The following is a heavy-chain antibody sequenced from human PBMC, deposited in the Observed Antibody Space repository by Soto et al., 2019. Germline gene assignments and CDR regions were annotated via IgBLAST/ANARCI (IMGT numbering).Heavy chain of an antibody. CDR1: GFTFSTHA. CDR3: ARDPSHSYYTLFYYFDY. D-gene: IGHD1-26*01. Sequence: VQLLESGGGLVQPGGSLRLSCAASGFTFSTHAMSWVRQAPGKGLEWVSAISGSGSNTYYADSVKGRFTISRDDSKSTLYLQMNSLRAEDTAVYYCARDPSHSYYTLFYYFDYWGQGTLVTVSS. J-gene: IGHJ4*02. V-gene: IGHV3-23*01. CDR2: ISGSGSNT.